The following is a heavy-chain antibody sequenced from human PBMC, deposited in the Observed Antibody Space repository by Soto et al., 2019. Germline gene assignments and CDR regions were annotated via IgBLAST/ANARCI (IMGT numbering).Heavy chain of an antibody. CDR3: ATKSPGGVTPMLRGPGNYYYGMDV. CDR2: IIPIPGIT. V-gene: IGHV1-69*02. CDR1: GGTFSSYT. Sequence: QVQLVQSGAEVKKPGSSVKVSCKASGGTFSSYTITWVRQAPGQGLEWMGRIIPIPGITDYAQKFLGRVTITADTSTSTAYMELSSLRSEDTAVYYCATKSPGGVTPMLRGPGNYYYGMDVW. J-gene: IGHJ6*01. D-gene: IGHD3-10*01.